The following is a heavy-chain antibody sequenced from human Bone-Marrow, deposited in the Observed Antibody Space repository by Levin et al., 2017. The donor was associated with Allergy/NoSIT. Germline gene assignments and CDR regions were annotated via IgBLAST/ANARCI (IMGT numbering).Heavy chain of an antibody. D-gene: IGHD6-13*01. CDR2: INTNTGNP. J-gene: IGHJ3*02. V-gene: IGHV7-4-1*02. CDR3: ARAGSSSWYWSFDI. Sequence: ASVKVSCKASGYTFTSYAMNWVRQAPGQGLEWMGWINTNTGNPTYAQGFTGRFVFSLDTSVSTAYLQISSLKAEDTAVYYCARAGSSSWYWSFDIWGQGTMVTVSS. CDR1: GYTFTSYA.